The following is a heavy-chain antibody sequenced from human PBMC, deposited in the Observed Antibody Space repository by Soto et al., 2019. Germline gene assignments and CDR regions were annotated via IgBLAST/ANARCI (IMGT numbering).Heavy chain of an antibody. J-gene: IGHJ4*02. Sequence: SETLSLTCAVYGGSFSGYYWSWIRQPPGKGLEWIGEINHRGSTNYNPSLKSRVTISVDTSKNQFSLKLSSVTAADTAVYYCAREYEDAHEPDFDDWGRGTLVTVSS. V-gene: IGHV4-34*01. CDR1: GGSFSGYY. CDR3: AREYEDAHEPDFDD. CDR2: INHRGST. D-gene: IGHD2-15*01.